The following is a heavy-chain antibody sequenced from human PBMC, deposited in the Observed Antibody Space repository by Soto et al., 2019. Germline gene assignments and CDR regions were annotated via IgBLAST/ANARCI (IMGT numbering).Heavy chain of an antibody. J-gene: IGHJ4*02. D-gene: IGHD6-19*01. Sequence: VKVSCKASGYTFTSYGISWVRQAPGQGLEWMGWISAYNGNTNYAQKLQGRVTMTTDTSTSTAYMELRSLRSDDTAVYYCARSTRIIAVAGPDDFDYWGQGTLVTVSS. CDR3: ARSTRIIAVAGPDDFDY. CDR2: ISAYNGNT. V-gene: IGHV1-18*01. CDR1: GYTFTSYG.